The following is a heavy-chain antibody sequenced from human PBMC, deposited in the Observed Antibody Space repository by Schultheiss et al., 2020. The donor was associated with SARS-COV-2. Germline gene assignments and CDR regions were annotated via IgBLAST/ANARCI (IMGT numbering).Heavy chain of an antibody. CDR1: GFTFSSYW. V-gene: IGHV3-23*01. Sequence: GESLKISCAASGFTFSSYWMSWVRQAPGKGLEWVSGIGWNSAGIGYADSVKGRFTISRDNSKNTLYLQMNSLRAEDTAVYYCANGDEGAHYYYYGMDVWGQGTTVTVSS. D-gene: IGHD1-26*01. J-gene: IGHJ6*02. CDR2: IGWNSAGI. CDR3: ANGDEGAHYYYYGMDV.